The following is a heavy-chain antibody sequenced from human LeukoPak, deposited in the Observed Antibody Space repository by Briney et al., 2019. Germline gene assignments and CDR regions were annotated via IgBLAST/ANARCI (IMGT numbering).Heavy chain of an antibody. CDR1: GFTFSSYG. D-gene: IGHD6-13*01. V-gene: IGHV3-33*01. Sequence: PGGSLRLSCAASGFTFSSYGMHWVRQAPGKGLEWVAGIWYDGSNKYYADSVKGRFTISRDNSKNTLYLQMNSLRAEDTAVYYCARDGGYSSSWYSTNHAYYGMDVWGQGTTVTVSS. J-gene: IGHJ6*02. CDR3: ARDGGYSSSWYSTNHAYYGMDV. CDR2: IWYDGSNK.